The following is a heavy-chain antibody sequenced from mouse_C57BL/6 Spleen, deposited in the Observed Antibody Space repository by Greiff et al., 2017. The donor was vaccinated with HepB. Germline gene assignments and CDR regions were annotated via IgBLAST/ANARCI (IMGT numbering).Heavy chain of an antibody. D-gene: IGHD1-1*01. CDR3: AREATVVDAWCVY. CDR2: IYPGDGDT. V-gene: IGHV1-80*01. Sequence: QVQLQQSGAELVKPGASVKISCKASGYAFSSYWMNWVKQRPGKGLEWIGQIYPGDGDTNYNGKFKGKATLTADKSSSTAYMQLSSLTSEDSAVYFCAREATVVDAWCVYWGQGTLVTVSA. J-gene: IGHJ3*01. CDR1: GYAFSSYW.